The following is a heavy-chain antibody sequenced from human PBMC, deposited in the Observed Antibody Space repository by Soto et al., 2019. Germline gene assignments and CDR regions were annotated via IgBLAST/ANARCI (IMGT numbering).Heavy chain of an antibody. Sequence: QVQLVQSGAEVKKPGSSVKVSCKASGGTFSSYAISWVRQAPGQGLEWMGGIIPIFGTANYAQKFQGRVTITADESTSRAYMELSSLRSEDTAVYYYARDSEARDGDYVPAGGYYYYGMDVWGQGTTVTVSS. CDR3: ARDSEARDGDYVPAGGYYYYGMDV. CDR1: GGTFSSYA. D-gene: IGHD4-17*01. V-gene: IGHV1-69*01. J-gene: IGHJ6*02. CDR2: IIPIFGTA.